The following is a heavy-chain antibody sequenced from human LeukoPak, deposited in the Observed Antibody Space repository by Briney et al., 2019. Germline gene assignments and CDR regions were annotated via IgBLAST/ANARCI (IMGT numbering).Heavy chain of an antibody. D-gene: IGHD3-9*01. CDR3: ARYVPQRYYDILTGSYYFDY. J-gene: IGHJ4*02. CDR1: GEPFRGYY. V-gene: IGHV4-34*10. CDR2: IYRRGTT. Sequence: PSETLSLTCAVYGEPFRGYYWSWIRQSPGKGLEWIGEIYRRGTTNYNPSLKSRITISVDTSKNQFSLKLSSVTAADTAVYYCARYVPQRYYDILTGSYYFDYWGQGTLVTVSS.